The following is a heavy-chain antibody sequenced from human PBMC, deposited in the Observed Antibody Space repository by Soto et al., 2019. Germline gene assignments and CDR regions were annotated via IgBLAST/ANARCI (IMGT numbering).Heavy chain of an antibody. V-gene: IGHV3-23*01. J-gene: IGHJ4*02. Sequence: CLRLSCAASGFTFSSYAMSWVRQAPGKGLEWVSAISGSGGSTYYADSMKGRFTISRDNSKNTLYLQMNSLRAEDTAVYYCAKDQAEYYFDYWGQGTLVTVSS. CDR3: AKDQAEYYFDY. D-gene: IGHD6-19*01. CDR2: ISGSGGST. CDR1: GFTFSSYA.